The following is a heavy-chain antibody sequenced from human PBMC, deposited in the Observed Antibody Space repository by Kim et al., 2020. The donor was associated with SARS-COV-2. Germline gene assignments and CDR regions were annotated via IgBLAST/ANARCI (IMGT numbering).Heavy chain of an antibody. J-gene: IGHJ3*02. CDR1: GYTFTNNA. V-gene: IGHV1-3*01. CDR2: INAGNGYT. D-gene: IGHD1-1*01. CDR3: ARDLRTTAVDI. Sequence: ASVKVSCKASGYTFTNNAMHWVRQAPGQRLEWMGWINAGNGYTKYSQKFQGRVTITRDTSASTAYMDLSSLRSEDTAVYYCARDLRTTAVDIWGQGTMVTVSS.